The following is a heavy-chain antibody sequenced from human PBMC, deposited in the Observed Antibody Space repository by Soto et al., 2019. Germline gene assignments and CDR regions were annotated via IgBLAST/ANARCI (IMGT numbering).Heavy chain of an antibody. D-gene: IGHD5-18*01. V-gene: IGHV4-34*01. Sequence: SETLSLTCAVYGGSFSGYYWSWIRQPPGKGLEWIGDINHSGSTHYNPSLKSRVTISVDTSKNQVSLKVNSVTAADTAVYYCARDHPHSYGVYYFDYWGQGTPVTVSS. J-gene: IGHJ4*02. CDR1: GGSFSGYY. CDR3: ARDHPHSYGVYYFDY. CDR2: INHSGST.